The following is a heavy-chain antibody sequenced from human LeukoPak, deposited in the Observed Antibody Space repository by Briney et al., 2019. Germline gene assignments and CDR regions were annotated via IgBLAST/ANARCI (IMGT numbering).Heavy chain of an antibody. CDR2: IYYSGST. J-gene: IGHJ4*02. D-gene: IGHD3-9*01. CDR1: SGSISSYY. Sequence: SETLSLTCTVSSGSISSYYWSWIRQPPGKGLEWIGYIYYSGSTNYNPSLKSRVTTSVDTSKNQFSLKLNSVTAADTAVYYCARSAKFEDTLDYWGQGTLVTVSS. V-gene: IGHV4-59*01. CDR3: ARSAKFEDTLDY.